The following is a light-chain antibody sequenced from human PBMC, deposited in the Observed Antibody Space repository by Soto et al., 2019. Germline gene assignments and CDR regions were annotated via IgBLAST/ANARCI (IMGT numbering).Light chain of an antibody. CDR2: EVS. CDR1: SIDVGDYSY. Sequence: QSALTQPPSASGSPGQSVTISCTGTSIDVGDYSYVAWYQQHPGKAPKLMFYEVSKRPSGIPNRFSGSKSGNTASLTVSGLQAEDDADYYCNSYAGSNKKVFGGVTKLTVL. J-gene: IGLJ2*01. V-gene: IGLV2-8*01. CDR3: NSYAGSNKKV.